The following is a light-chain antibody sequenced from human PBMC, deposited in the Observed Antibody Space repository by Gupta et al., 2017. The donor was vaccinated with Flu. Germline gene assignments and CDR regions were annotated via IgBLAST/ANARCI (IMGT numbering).Light chain of an antibody. V-gene: IGKV1-39*01. CDR3: QQSYRTPYT. Sequence: PSSLSASVGETVTITCRASQSMSKYLNWYQHKPGKAPELLIYSASSLQSGVPSRFSGSGSRTEFTRTISSLQPEDFASYSCQQSYRTPYTFGQGTKLEIK. CDR2: SAS. J-gene: IGKJ2*01. CDR1: QSMSKY.